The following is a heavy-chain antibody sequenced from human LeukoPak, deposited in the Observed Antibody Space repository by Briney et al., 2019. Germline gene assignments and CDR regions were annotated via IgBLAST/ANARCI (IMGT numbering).Heavy chain of an antibody. V-gene: IGHV4-38-2*01. Sequence: SETLSLTCAVSGYSLSSGYYWGWIRQPPGKGLEWIGSIYHSGSTYYNPSLKSRVTISVGTSKNQFSLKLSSVTAADTAVYYCARNYGSVHLYYYYYYYMDVWGKGTTVTVSS. CDR1: GYSLSSGYY. CDR2: IYHSGST. CDR3: ARNYGSVHLYYYYYYYMDV. D-gene: IGHD3-10*01. J-gene: IGHJ6*03.